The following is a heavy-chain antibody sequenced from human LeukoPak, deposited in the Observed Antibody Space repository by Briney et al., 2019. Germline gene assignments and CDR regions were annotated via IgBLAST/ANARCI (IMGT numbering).Heavy chain of an antibody. J-gene: IGHJ3*02. CDR3: ARSRAESSSGWFWGAPPDAFDI. CDR1: GGSISSSSYY. D-gene: IGHD6-19*01. Sequence: SETLSLTCTVSGGSISSSSYYWGWIRQPPGKGLEWIGSIYYSGSTYYNPSLKSRVTISVDTSKNQFSLKLSSVTAADTAVYCCARSRAESSSGWFWGAPPDAFDIWGQGTMVTVSS. V-gene: IGHV4-39*01. CDR2: IYYSGST.